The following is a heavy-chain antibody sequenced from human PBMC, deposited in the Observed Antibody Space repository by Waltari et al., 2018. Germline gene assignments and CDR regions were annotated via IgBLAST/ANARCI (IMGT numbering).Heavy chain of an antibody. CDR1: GGTFSSYA. CDR2: IIPIVGTA. V-gene: IGHV1-69*08. Sequence: QVQLVQSGAEVKKPGSSVKVSCKASGGTFSSYAISWVRQAPGQGLEWMGRIIPIVGTANYAQKFQGRVTITADKSTSTAYMELSSLRSEDTAVYYCAREDIVVVPAAKGEDYFDYWGQGTLVTVSS. J-gene: IGHJ4*02. CDR3: AREDIVVVPAAKGEDYFDY. D-gene: IGHD2-2*01.